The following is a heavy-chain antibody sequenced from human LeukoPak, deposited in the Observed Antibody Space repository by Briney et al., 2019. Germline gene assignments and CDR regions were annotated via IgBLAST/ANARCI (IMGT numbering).Heavy chain of an antibody. J-gene: IGHJ4*02. CDR3: AAAETTVVTLDY. CDR1: GYTFTELS. D-gene: IGHD4-23*01. Sequence: ASVKVSCKVSGYTFTELSMHWVRQAPGKGLEWMGGFDPEDGETIYAQKFQGSVTMTEDTSTDTVYMQLSSLRSEDTAVYYCAAAETTVVTLDYWGQGTLVTVSS. V-gene: IGHV1-24*01. CDR2: FDPEDGET.